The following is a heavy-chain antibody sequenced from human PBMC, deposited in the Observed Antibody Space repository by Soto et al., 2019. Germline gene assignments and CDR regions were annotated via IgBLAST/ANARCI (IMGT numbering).Heavy chain of an antibody. J-gene: IGHJ4*02. D-gene: IGHD2-2*01. Sequence: QVQLVQSGAEVKKPGASVKVSCKASGYTFTSYDINWVRQATGQGLEWMGWMNPNSGHTGSAQKFQGRVTMTRNTSTSTAYMELSSLRSEDTAVYYCARGFRTISTSDYWGQGTPVTVSS. CDR2: MNPNSGHT. CDR1: GYTFTSYD. V-gene: IGHV1-8*01. CDR3: ARGFRTISTSDY.